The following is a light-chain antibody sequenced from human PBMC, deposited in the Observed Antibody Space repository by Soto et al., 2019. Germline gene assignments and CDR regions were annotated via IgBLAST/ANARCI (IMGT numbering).Light chain of an antibody. Sequence: QSALTQSASVSGSPGQSITISCTGTSSDVGSFNLVSRYQQHPGKAPKLMIYEVTKRPSGVSNRFSGSKSGNTASLTISGLQAEDEADYYCWSYAGSSTFFYVFGSGTKVTVL. CDR2: EVT. CDR1: SSDVGSFNL. CDR3: WSYAGSSTFFYV. J-gene: IGLJ1*01. V-gene: IGLV2-23*02.